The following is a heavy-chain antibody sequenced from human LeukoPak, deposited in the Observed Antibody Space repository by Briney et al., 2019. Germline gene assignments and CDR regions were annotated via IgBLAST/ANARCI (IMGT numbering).Heavy chain of an antibody. CDR1: GGSLTSYY. J-gene: IGHJ4*02. CDR3: ARLGSYFDF. CDR2: IYYSGSV. V-gene: IGHV4-59*08. Sequence: SETLSLTRTVSGGSLTSYYWSWIRQPPGKGLQWIGYIYYSGSVNYNPSLKSRVTMSVDTSKNQFSLNLSSVTAADTAVYYCARLGSYFDFWGQGTQVTVSS.